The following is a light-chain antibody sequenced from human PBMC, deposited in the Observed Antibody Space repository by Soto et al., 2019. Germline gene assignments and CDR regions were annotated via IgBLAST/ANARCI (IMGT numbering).Light chain of an antibody. Sequence: EIVWTQSPGTRSLSPGEIATLSCRASQSVSSSYLAWYQQKPGQAPRLLIYGASSRATGIPDRFSGSGSGTDFTLTISRLEPEDYAVYYCQQYGSSHLTFGGGTQVVIK. CDR2: GAS. CDR3: QQYGSSHLT. CDR1: QSVSSSY. V-gene: IGKV3-20*01. J-gene: IGKJ4*01.